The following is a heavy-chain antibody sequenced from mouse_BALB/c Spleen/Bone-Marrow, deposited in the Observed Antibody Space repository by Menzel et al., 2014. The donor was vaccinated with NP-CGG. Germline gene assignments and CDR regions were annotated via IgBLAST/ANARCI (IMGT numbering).Heavy chain of an antibody. CDR3: TVPYGNYVGYYAMDY. V-gene: IGHV1-5*01. CDR1: GYTFTSYW. CDR2: IYPGNSDT. J-gene: IGHJ4*01. Sequence: VQLQQSGTVLARPGASVKMSCKASGYTFTSYWMHWVKQRPGQGLEWIGAIYPGNSDTSYNQKLKGKAKLTAVTSTSTAYMELSSLTNEDSAVYYCTVPYGNYVGYYAMDYWGQGTSVTVSS. D-gene: IGHD2-1*01.